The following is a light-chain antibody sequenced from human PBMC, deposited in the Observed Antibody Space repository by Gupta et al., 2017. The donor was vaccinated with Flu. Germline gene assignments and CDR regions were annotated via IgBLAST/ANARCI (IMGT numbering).Light chain of an antibody. CDR3: HQYGSLPLT. CDR1: QRVDSEY. CDR2: GAS. J-gene: IGKJ4*01. V-gene: IGKV3-20*01. Sequence: IVLTQSPGTLSLSLGERATLSCRASQRVDSEYLAWYQQKPGQAPRLLIYGASSRATAVPGTFSGSGSGTDFTLTISRLEPEDFAVYYCHQYGSLPLTFGDGTKVEIK.